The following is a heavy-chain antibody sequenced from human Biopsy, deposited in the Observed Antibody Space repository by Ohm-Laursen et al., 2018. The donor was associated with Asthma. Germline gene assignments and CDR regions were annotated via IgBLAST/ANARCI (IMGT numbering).Heavy chain of an antibody. CDR1: GDAMSTSGSY. CDR2: IYYSGRT. CDR3: ARAVSSSSYWYFDL. V-gene: IGHV4-39*02. Sequence: TLSLTCIVSGDAMSTSGSYWGWIRQSPGKGLEWISSIYYSGRTYYNPSLESRVTISADTSKNHFSLKVTSVTAADTAVYYCARAVSSSSYWYFDLWGRGDLVTVSS. D-gene: IGHD6-6*01. J-gene: IGHJ2*01.